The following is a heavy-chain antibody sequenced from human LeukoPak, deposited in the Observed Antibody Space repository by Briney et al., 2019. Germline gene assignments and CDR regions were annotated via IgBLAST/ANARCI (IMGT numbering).Heavy chain of an antibody. J-gene: IGHJ4*02. CDR3: ARVPRFTTGFDY. V-gene: IGHV3-30-3*01. D-gene: IGHD3-22*01. Sequence: QPGGSLRLSCAASGFTFSSYAMHWVRQAPGKGLEWVAVISYDGSNKYYADSVKGRFTISRDNSKNTLYLQMNSLRAEDTAVYYCARVPRFTTGFDYWGQGTLVTVSS. CDR1: GFTFSSYA. CDR2: ISYDGSNK.